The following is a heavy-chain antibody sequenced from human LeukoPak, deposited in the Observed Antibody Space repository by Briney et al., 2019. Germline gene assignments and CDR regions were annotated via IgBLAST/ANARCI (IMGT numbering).Heavy chain of an antibody. J-gene: IGHJ5*02. CDR1: GFSVSSNF. CDR3: AKDGEMATYPVGWFDP. CDR2: IYSDGTT. Sequence: KTGGSLRLSCAASGFSVSSNFMSWVRQTPGKGLEWVSVIYSDGTTYYEDSVKGRFTVSRDNSKNTLYLQMNSLRAEDTAIYYCAKDGEMATYPVGWFDPWGQGTLVTVSS. V-gene: IGHV3-53*01. D-gene: IGHD5-24*01.